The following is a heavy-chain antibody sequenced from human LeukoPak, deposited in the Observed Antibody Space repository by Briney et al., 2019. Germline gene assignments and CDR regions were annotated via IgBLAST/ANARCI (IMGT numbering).Heavy chain of an antibody. CDR3: ASAKYSSGSWWFDP. CDR2: ISAYNGNT. CDR1: GYTFTSYG. D-gene: IGHD6-19*01. J-gene: IGHJ5*02. V-gene: IGHV1-18*01. Sequence: ASVKVSCKASGYTFTSYGISWVRQAPGQGLEWMGWISAYNGNTNYAQKLQGRVTMTTDTSTSTAYMELRSLRSDDTDVYYCASAKYSSGSWWFDPWGQGTLVTVSS.